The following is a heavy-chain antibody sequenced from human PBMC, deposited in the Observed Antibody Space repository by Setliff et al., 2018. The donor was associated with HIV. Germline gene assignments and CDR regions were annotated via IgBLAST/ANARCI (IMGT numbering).Heavy chain of an antibody. J-gene: IGHJ4*02. CDR2: FYVGGDT. CDR1: GGPVSTYY. Sequence: ASETLSLTCTVSGGPVSTYYWSWIRQPAGKGLEWIGRFYVGGDTNYNPSLKSRVTMSVDTSKNQFSLKLSSVTAADTAVYYCARLDCSSSSGFVDYWGQGTLVTVSS. CDR3: ARLDCSSSSGFVDY. D-gene: IGHD2-2*01. V-gene: IGHV4-4*07.